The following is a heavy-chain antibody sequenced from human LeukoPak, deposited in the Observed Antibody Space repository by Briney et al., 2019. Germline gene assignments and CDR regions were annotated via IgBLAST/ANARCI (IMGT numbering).Heavy chain of an antibody. CDR3: ARDRAVAVAGPKGYYYYGMDV. V-gene: IGHV3-33*01. CDR2: IRYDGSNK. Sequence: PGRSLRLSCAAPGFTFNSFGIHLVRQAPGKGLEWVAVIRYDGSNKYYADPVKGRFTISRDNSRNTLYLQMNSLRAEDTAVYYCARDRAVAVAGPKGYYYYGMDVWGQGTTVTVSS. CDR1: GFTFNSFG. D-gene: IGHD6-19*01. J-gene: IGHJ6*02.